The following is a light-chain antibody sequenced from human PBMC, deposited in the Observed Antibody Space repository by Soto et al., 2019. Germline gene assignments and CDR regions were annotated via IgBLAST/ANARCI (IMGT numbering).Light chain of an antibody. CDR2: DAS. CDR3: QQHDSWPFT. CDR1: QSVSSY. V-gene: IGKV3-11*01. J-gene: IGKJ3*01. Sequence: EIVLTQSHATLSLSPGARAPLSGRASQSVSSYLAWYQQKPGQASRLLIYDASNRATGIPARFSGSGSGTEFTLTISSLQSEEFAVYHCQQHDSWPFTVGPGTKVDIK.